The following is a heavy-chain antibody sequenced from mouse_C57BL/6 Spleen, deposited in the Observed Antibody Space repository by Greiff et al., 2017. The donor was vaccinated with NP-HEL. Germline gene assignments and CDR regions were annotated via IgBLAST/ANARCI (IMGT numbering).Heavy chain of an antibody. CDR1: GYTFTSYW. CDR2: IDPSDSYT. V-gene: IGHV1-69*01. Sequence: QVQLQQPGAELVMPGASVKLSCKASGYTFTSYWMHWVKQRPGQGLEWIGEIDPSDSYTNYNQKFKGKSTLTVDKSSSTAYMQLSSLTSEDSAVYYCAAYDYDDQAWFAYWGQGTLVTVSA. D-gene: IGHD2-4*01. CDR3: AAYDYDDQAWFAY. J-gene: IGHJ3*01.